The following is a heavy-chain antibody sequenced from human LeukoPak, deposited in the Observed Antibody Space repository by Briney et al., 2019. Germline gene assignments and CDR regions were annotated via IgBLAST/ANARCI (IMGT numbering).Heavy chain of an antibody. CDR2: INPNSGGT. CDR1: GYTFTGYY. J-gene: IGHJ4*02. D-gene: IGHD2-15*01. CDR3: AREGGDIVVVVAATGEGHFDY. Sequence: GASVKVSCKASGYTFTGYYMHWVRQAPGQGLEWMGWINPNSGGTNYAQRFQGRVTMTRDTSISTAYMELSRLRSDDTAVYYCAREGGDIVVVVAATGEGHFDYWGQGTLVTVSS. V-gene: IGHV1-2*02.